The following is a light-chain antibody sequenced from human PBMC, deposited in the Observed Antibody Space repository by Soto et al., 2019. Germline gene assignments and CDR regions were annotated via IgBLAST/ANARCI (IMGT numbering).Light chain of an antibody. CDR2: NTN. CDR1: SGSVSTNYY. J-gene: IGLJ2*01. Sequence: QTVVTQEPSFSVSPGGTVTFTCGLSSGSVSTNYYPSWYQQTPGHAPRTLIYNTNSRSSGVPDRFSGSILGNKAALTITGAQADDESDYYCVLYMGLGISVFGGGTQLTVL. V-gene: IGLV8-61*01. CDR3: VLYMGLGISV.